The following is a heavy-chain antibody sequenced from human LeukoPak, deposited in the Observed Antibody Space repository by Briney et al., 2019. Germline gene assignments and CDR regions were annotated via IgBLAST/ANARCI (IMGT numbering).Heavy chain of an antibody. J-gene: IGHJ4*02. V-gene: IGHV4-4*07. D-gene: IGHD3-22*01. CDR3: AREVPGYHDGSRYSGATFDY. CDR1: DGSISSYY. Sequence: PSETLSLTCTVSDGSISSYYGDWIRQPAGKGLEWIGRIYSSGSTNYNPSLKTRVTMSVDTTRNQFSLKLSSVTAADTAVYYCAREVPGYHDGSRYSGATFDYWGQGTLVTVSS. CDR2: IYSSGST.